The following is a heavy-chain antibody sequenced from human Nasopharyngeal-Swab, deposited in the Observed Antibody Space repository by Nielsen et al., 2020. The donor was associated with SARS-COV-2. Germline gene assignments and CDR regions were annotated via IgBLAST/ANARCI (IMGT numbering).Heavy chain of an antibody. CDR3: ARAGDIRYYYYGTDV. J-gene: IGHJ6*02. CDR2: INHSGST. V-gene: IGHV4-34*01. Sequence: WIRQPPGKGLEWIGEINHSGSTNYNPSLKSRVTISVDTSKNQFSLKLSSVTAADTAVYYCARAGDIRYYYYGTDVWGQGTTVTVSS. D-gene: IGHD2-21*01.